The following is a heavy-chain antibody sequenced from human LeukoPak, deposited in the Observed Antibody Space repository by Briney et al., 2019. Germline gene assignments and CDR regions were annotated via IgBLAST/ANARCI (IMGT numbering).Heavy chain of an antibody. J-gene: IGHJ4*02. Sequence: GGSLRLSCAASGFTFSTYAMSWVRQAPGKGLEWVAVISDDGRHNYYADSVKGRFTISRDNSKSTLYLQMNSLRDDDSAAYFCARVYLERLTAGYFDHWGQGTQVTVSP. D-gene: IGHD2-8*01. CDR2: ISDDGRHN. V-gene: IGHV3-30*04. CDR3: ARVYLERLTAGYFDH. CDR1: GFTFSTYA.